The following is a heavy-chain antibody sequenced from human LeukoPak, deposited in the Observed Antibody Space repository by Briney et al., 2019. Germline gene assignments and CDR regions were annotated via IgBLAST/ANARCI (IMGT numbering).Heavy chain of an antibody. V-gene: IGHV3-7*01. CDR3: ARVSPNTVTTLQYFDY. D-gene: IGHD4-17*01. CDR2: IKQDGSEK. CDR1: GFTFSSYG. Sequence: PGGSRRLSCAASGFTFSSYGMSWVRQAPGKGLWGVANIKQDGSEKDYVDSVKGRFTISRDNTKNSLYLQMNSLRDEDTAVYYCARVSPNTVTTLQYFDYWGQGTLVTVSS. J-gene: IGHJ4*02.